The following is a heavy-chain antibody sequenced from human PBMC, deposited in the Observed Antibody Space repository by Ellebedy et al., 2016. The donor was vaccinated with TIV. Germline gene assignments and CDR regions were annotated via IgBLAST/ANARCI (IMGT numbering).Heavy chain of an antibody. CDR3: ARRRRAYYGMDV. Sequence: ASVKVSCKASGYTFTGYYMHWVRQAPGQGLEWMGIINPSGGSTSYAQKFQGRVTMTRDTSTSTVYMELSSLRSEDTAVYYCARRRRAYYGMDVWGQGTTVTVSS. CDR2: INPSGGST. J-gene: IGHJ6*02. D-gene: IGHD1-1*01. CDR1: GYTFTGYY. V-gene: IGHV1-46*01.